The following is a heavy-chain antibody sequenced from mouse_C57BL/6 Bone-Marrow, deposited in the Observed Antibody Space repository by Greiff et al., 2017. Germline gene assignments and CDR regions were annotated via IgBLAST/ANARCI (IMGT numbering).Heavy chain of an antibody. V-gene: IGHV2-9-1*01. J-gene: IGHJ3*01. CDR2: IWPGGGT. CDR3: ARNVGRGWFAY. Sequence: VKLMESGPGLVAPSQSLSITCTVSGFSLTSYAISWVRQPPGKGLEWLGVIWPGGGTNYNSALKSRLSISKDNSKSQVFLKMNSLQTDDTARYYCARNVGRGWFAYWGQGTLVTVSA. CDR1: GFSLTSYA.